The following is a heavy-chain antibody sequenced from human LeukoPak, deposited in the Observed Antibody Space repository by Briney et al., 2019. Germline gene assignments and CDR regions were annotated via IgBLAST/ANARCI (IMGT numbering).Heavy chain of an antibody. CDR1: GFTFSSYG. D-gene: IGHD3-3*01. J-gene: IGHJ5*02. CDR2: IWYDGSNK. CDR3: ARALFWSGPAKYNWFDP. Sequence: GGSLRLSCAASGFTFSSYGMHWVRQAPGKGLEWVAVIWYDGSNKYYADSVKGRFTISRDNSKNTLYLQMNSLRAEDTAVYYCARALFWSGPAKYNWFDPWGQGTLVTVSS. V-gene: IGHV3-33*01.